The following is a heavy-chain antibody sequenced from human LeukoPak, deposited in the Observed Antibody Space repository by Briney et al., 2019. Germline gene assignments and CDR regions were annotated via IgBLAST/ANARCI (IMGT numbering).Heavy chain of an antibody. J-gene: IGHJ4*02. CDR2: IRHDGSNK. CDR3: AKGLVAAEGDYYFDY. Sequence: SGGSLRLSCAASGFTFSSYGMHWVRQAPGEGLEWVAFIRHDGSNKYYADSVKGRFTISRDNSKNTLYLQMNSLRAEDTAVYYCAKGLVAAEGDYYFDYWGQGTLVTVSS. D-gene: IGHD2-15*01. CDR1: GFTFSSYG. V-gene: IGHV3-30*02.